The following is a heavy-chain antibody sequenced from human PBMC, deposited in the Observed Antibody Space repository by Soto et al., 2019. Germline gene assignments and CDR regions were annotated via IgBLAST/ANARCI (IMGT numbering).Heavy chain of an antibody. J-gene: IGHJ2*01. CDR1: GFSLSSSGVG. Sequence: QITLKESGPTLVKPTQTLTLTCTFSGFSLSSSGVGVGWIRQPPGKALEWLALIYGDGDERYSPSLKSTLTITRDTSRHQVVLRMTNMDPVDTATYYCAHRSTTDWFFDLWGRGTLVTVSS. V-gene: IGHV2-5*02. D-gene: IGHD4-17*01. CDR3: AHRSTTDWFFDL. CDR2: IYGDGDE.